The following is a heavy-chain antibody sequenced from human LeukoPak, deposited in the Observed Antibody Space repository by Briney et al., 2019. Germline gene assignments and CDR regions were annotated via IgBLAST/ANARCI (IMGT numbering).Heavy chain of an antibody. D-gene: IGHD3-22*01. CDR1: GGSISSGDYY. Sequence: SETLSLTCTVSGGSISSGDYYWSWIRQPPGKGLEWIGYIYYSGSTYYNPSLKSRVTISVDTSKNQFSLKLSSVTAADTAVYYCAREIEANYYDSRPYLDYWGQGTLVTVSS. CDR2: IYYSGST. CDR3: AREIEANYYDSRPYLDY. J-gene: IGHJ4*02. V-gene: IGHV4-30-4*01.